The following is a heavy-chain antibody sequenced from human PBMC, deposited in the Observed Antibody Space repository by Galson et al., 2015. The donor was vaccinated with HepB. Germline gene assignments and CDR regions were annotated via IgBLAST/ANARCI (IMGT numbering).Heavy chain of an antibody. J-gene: IGHJ4*02. V-gene: IGHV3-23*01. Sequence: SLRLSCAASGFTFSSYAMSWVRQAPGKGLEWVSGISNGGDGTHYANSVKGRFTISRENSKNTLYLQMNGLTADDTAVYYCVRKASDYGTNANFDHWGQGTLVTVSS. CDR1: GFTFSSYA. CDR3: VRKASDYGTNANFDH. D-gene: IGHD4/OR15-4a*01. CDR2: ISNGGDGT.